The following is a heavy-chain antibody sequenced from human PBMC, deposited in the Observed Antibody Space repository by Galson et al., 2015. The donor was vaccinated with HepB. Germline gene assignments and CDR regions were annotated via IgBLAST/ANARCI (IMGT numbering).Heavy chain of an antibody. CDR1: GYTFTGYY. V-gene: IGHV1-2*06. CDR2: INPNSGGT. D-gene: IGHD1-26*01. Sequence: SVKVSCKASGYTFTGYYMHWVRQAPGQGLEWMGRINPNSGGTNYAQKFQGRVTMTRDTSISTAYMELSRLRSDDTAVYYCARASYSGSYYSDYWGQGTLVTVSS. CDR3: ARASYSGSYYSDY. J-gene: IGHJ4*02.